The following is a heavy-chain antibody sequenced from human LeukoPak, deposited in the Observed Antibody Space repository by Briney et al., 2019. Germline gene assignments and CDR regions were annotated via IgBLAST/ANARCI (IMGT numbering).Heavy chain of an antibody. Sequence: GGSLRLSCAASGFTVSSNYMSWVRQAPGKGLEWVAFIRYDGSNTYYVDSVKGRFTISRDKNTLYLQMNSLRAEDTAIYYCAKGLHSSSWNDALDIWGQGTLVTVSS. CDR3: AKGLHSSSWNDALDI. J-gene: IGHJ3*02. CDR1: GFTVSSNY. CDR2: IRYDGSNT. D-gene: IGHD6-13*01. V-gene: IGHV3-30*02.